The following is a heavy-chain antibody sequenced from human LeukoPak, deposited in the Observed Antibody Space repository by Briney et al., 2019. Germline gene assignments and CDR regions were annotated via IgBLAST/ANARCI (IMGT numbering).Heavy chain of an antibody. CDR3: ARDRGDKNFDY. J-gene: IGHJ4*02. CDR2: LKYDGDIK. D-gene: IGHD2-21*02. V-gene: IGHV3-33*01. CDR1: GFTFNIFD. Sequence: GKSLRLSCAASGFTFNIFDMHWVRQAPGKGLDWVAFLKYDGDIKDYADFVKDRFTISRDNPKNTLYLQLNSLRVEDTAVYYCARDRGDKNFDYWGQGTMVTVSS.